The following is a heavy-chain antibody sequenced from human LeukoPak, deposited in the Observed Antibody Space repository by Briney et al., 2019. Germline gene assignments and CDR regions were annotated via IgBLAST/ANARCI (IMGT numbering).Heavy chain of an antibody. J-gene: IGHJ4*02. Sequence: SETLSLTCTVSGGSISSGDYYWSWIRQPPGKGLEWIGYIYYSGSTYYNPSLKSRVTISVGTSKNQFSLNLSSVTAADTAVYYCARVKDSSGYYRTFDYWGQGTLVTVS. D-gene: IGHD3-22*01. CDR3: ARVKDSSGYYRTFDY. V-gene: IGHV4-30-4*01. CDR2: IYYSGST. CDR1: GGSISSGDYY.